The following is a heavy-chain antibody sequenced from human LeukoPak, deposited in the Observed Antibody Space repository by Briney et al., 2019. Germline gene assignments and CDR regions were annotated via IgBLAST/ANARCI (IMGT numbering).Heavy chain of an antibody. CDR2: IYSSGTT. Sequence: SETLSLTCTVSGGSISSSNDLWGWIRQPPGKGLEWIGSIYSSGTTYYNPSLKSRMTMSVDTPKNQFSLKLSSVTAADTAIFYCARHSSSWSPSPDYWGQGTLVTVSS. CDR1: GGSISSSNDL. J-gene: IGHJ4*02. D-gene: IGHD6-13*01. CDR3: ARHSSSWSPSPDY. V-gene: IGHV4-39*01.